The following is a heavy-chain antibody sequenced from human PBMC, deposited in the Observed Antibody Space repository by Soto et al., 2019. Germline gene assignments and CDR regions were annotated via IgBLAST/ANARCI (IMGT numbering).Heavy chain of an antibody. D-gene: IGHD3-3*01. CDR1: GGSISSYY. J-gene: IGHJ3*02. CDR2: IYTSGST. V-gene: IGHV4-4*07. CDR3: ARGEIGLRLLEWPLTAFDI. Sequence: SSETLSLTCTVSGGSISSYYWSGIRQPAGKGLEWIGRIYTSGSTHYSPSLKRRVTMSVDTSKNQFCTKLSSVTGADTAVYYCARGEIGLRLLEWPLTAFDIWGQGTMVT.